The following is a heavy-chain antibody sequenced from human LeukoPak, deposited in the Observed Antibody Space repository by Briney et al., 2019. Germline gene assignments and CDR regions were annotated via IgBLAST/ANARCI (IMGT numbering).Heavy chain of an antibody. CDR2: ISSTSTTI. D-gene: IGHD4-17*01. V-gene: IGHV3-48*01. CDR3: VRNDGDDAFDI. Sequence: GGSLRLSCAASGFTSSGYSMNWFRQAPGRGLEWVSYISSTSTTIYYKDSVKGRFTISRDNAKNSLYLHMTSLRVEDTAVYYCVRNDGDDAFDIWGQGTMVTVSS. J-gene: IGHJ3*02. CDR1: GFTSSGYS.